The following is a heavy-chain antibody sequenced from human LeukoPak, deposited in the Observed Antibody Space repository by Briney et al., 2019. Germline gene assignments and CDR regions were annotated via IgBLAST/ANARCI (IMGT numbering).Heavy chain of an antibody. CDR3: ARLVLGSSWYPTFDY. CDR1: GGSFSGYY. CDR2: INHSGST. V-gene: IGHV4-34*01. D-gene: IGHD6-13*01. Sequence: PSETLSLTCAVYGGSFSGYYWSWVRQPPGKGLEWIGEINHSGSTNYNPSLKSRVTISVDTSKNQFSLKLSSVTAADTAVYYCARLVLGSSWYPTFDYWGQGTLVTVSS. J-gene: IGHJ4*02.